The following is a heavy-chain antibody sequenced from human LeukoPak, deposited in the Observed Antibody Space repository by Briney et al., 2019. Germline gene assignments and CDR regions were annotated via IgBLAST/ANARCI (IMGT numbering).Heavy chain of an antibody. D-gene: IGHD3-22*01. CDR1: GGSISSGSYC. CDR3: AREMWGYDSSGYYYYFDY. CDR2: IYTSGST. V-gene: IGHV4-61*02. J-gene: IGHJ4*02. Sequence: SETLSLTCTVSGGSISSGSYCWSWIRQPAGKGLEWIGRIYTSGSTDYNPSLKSRVIISVDTSKNQFSLKLSSVTAADTAVYYCAREMWGYDSSGYYYYFDYWGQGTLVTVSS.